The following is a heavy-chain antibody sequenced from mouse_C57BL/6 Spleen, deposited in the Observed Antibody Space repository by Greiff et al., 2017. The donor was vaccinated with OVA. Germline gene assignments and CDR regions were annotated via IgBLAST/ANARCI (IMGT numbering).Heavy chain of an antibody. CDR2: ISDGGSYT. CDR1: GFTFSSYA. CDR3: ARDGHYAMDY. J-gene: IGHJ4*01. V-gene: IGHV5-4*01. Sequence: EVQLQESGGGLVKPGGSLKLSCAASGFTFSSYAMSWVRQTPEKRLEWVATISDGGSYTYYPDNVKGRFTISRDNAKNNLYLQMSHLKSEDTAMYYCARDGHYAMDYWGQGTSVTVSS.